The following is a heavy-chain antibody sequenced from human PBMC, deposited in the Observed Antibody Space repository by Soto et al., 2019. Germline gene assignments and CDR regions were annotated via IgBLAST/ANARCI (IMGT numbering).Heavy chain of an antibody. Sequence: WASVKVSCKASGYTFTSYAMHWVRQAPGQRLEWMGWINPGNGNTEYSQTFQDRVTITRDTSASTAYMELSSLRSEDTAVYYCARNYYGSGSPPYYYGMDVWGQGTTVTVYS. CDR2: INPGNGNT. CDR3: ARNYYGSGSPPYYYGMDV. D-gene: IGHD3-10*01. V-gene: IGHV1-3*01. CDR1: GYTFTSYA. J-gene: IGHJ6*02.